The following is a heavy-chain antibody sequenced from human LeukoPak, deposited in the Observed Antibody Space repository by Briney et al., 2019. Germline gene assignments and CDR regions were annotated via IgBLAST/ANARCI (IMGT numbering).Heavy chain of an antibody. D-gene: IGHD2-15*01. CDR2: ISYDGSNK. Sequence: PGRSLRLSYAASGFTFSSYGMHWVRQAPGKGLEWVAVISYDGSNKYYADSVKGRFTISRDNSKNTLYLQMNSLRAEDTAVYYCARDECSGGSCYSLTTYFDYWGQGTLVTVSS. CDR1: GFTFSSYG. V-gene: IGHV3-30*03. CDR3: ARDECSGGSCYSLTTYFDY. J-gene: IGHJ4*02.